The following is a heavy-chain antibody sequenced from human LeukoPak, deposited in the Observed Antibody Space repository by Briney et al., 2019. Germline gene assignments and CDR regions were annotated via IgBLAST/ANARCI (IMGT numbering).Heavy chain of an antibody. CDR3: ARGRRVLRFLEWLSSY. D-gene: IGHD3-3*01. CDR1: GFAFSSYA. CDR2: ISGSGGST. J-gene: IGHJ4*02. Sequence: GGSLRLSCAASGFAFSSYAMSWVRQAPGKGLEWVSAISGSGGSTYYADSVKGRFTISRDNSKNTLYLQMNSLRAEDTAVYYCARGRRVLRFLEWLSSYGGQGTLVTVSS. V-gene: IGHV3-23*01.